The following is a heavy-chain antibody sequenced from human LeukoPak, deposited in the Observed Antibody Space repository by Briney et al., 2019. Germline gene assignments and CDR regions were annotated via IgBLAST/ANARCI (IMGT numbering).Heavy chain of an antibody. J-gene: IGHJ6*02. D-gene: IGHD5-12*01. CDR3: ARDSSGYDSEGPYGMDV. CDR1: GFTFSSYE. Sequence: GGSLRLSCAASGFTFSSYEMNWVRQAPGKGLEWVSYISSSGSTIYYADSVKGRFTISRDNAKNSLYLQMNSLRAEDTAVYYCARDSSGYDSEGPYGMDVWGQGTTVTVS. V-gene: IGHV3-48*03. CDR2: ISSSGSTI.